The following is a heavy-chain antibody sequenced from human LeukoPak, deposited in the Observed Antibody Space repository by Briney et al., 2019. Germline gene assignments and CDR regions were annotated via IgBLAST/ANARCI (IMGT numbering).Heavy chain of an antibody. V-gene: IGHV3-23*01. CDR1: GITLSNYG. CDR3: ARGGYYGSGRPYGMDV. J-gene: IGHJ6*02. Sequence: GGSLRPSCAVSGITLSNYGMSWVRQAPGKGLEWVAGISGSGGSTNYADSVKGRFVISRDTPRNTPYLQMNSLRAEDTAVYYCARGGYYGSGRPYGMDVWGQGTTVTVSS. D-gene: IGHD3-10*01. CDR2: ISGSGGST.